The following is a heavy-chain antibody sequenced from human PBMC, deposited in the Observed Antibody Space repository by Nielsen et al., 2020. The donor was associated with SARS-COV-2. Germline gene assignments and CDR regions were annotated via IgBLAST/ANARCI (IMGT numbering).Heavy chain of an antibody. V-gene: IGHV3-21*01. CDR3: ARSAGDTDAFDI. CDR2: ISSSSSYI. CDR1: GFTFSSYS. D-gene: IGHD4-17*01. J-gene: IGHJ3*02. Sequence: GESLKISCAASGFTFSSYSMNWVRQAPGKGLEWVSSISSSSSYIYYADSVKGRFTISRDNAKNSLYLQMNSLRAEDTAVYYCARSAGDTDAFDIWGQGTMVTVSS.